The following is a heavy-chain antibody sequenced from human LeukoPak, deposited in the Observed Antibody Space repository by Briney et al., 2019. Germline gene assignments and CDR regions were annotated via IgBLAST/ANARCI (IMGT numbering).Heavy chain of an antibody. CDR1: GFTFSSFD. J-gene: IGHJ4*02. V-gene: IGHV3-23*01. CDR2: ISGSGGST. Sequence: GGSLRLSCAASGFTFSSFDTSWVRQAPGKGLEWVSGISGSGGSTYYADSVKGRFTISRDNSKNTLFLQMNSLRAEDTAIYYCAKDFSAGTYFDYWGQGTLVNVSS. CDR3: AKDFSAGTYFDY. D-gene: IGHD6-13*01.